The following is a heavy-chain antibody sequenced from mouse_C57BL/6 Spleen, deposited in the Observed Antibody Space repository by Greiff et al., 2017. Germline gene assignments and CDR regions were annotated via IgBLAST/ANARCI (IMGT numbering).Heavy chain of an antibody. J-gene: IGHJ4*01. CDR3: ARREGDYGYRYYAMED. D-gene: IGHD2-2*01. CDR2: FYPGSGST. V-gene: IGHV1-62-2*01. CDR1: GYTFTDYW. Sequence: VQLQQSGAELVKPGASVKLSCKASGYTFTDYWINWVKQRPGQGLEWIGWFYPGSGSTKYNEKFKDKATLTADKSSSTAYMELSSMTSEDSAVYVCARREGDYGYRYYAMEDWGQGTTVTVSS.